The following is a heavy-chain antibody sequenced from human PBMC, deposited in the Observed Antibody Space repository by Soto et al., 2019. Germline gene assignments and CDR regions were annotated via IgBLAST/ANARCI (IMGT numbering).Heavy chain of an antibody. CDR1: GGTFSSYV. CDR3: ATVDRSVALVGWFDP. Sequence: QVHLEQSGAEVKKPGSSVNVSCKFSGGTFSSYVIIWVRQAPGQGLEWMGGIIPVSGTANYAQKFHGRVTISADAATNTAYMELSSVRFEDTAVYYCATVDRSVALVGWFDPWGQGTLVTVSS. V-gene: IGHV1-69*01. J-gene: IGHJ5*02. D-gene: IGHD2-8*02. CDR2: IIPVSGTA.